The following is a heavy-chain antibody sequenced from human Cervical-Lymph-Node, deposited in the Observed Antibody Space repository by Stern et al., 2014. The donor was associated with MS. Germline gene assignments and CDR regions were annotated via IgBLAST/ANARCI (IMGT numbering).Heavy chain of an antibody. CDR1: GFTFSDYY. J-gene: IGHJ6*02. V-gene: IGHV3-11*01. CDR2: ISGSGNSM. CDR3: AREHRPYYYYYAMDV. Sequence: MQLVESGGGLVKPGGSLRLSCAASGFTFSDYYMTWIRQAPGKGLEWVSYISGSGNSMYYSDSVKGRFTISRDTATNSLYLQMNSLRAEDTAVYYCAREHRPYYYYYAMDVWGQGTTVTVSS.